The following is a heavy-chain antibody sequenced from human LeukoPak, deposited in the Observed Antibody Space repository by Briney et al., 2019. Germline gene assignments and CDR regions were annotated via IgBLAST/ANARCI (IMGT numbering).Heavy chain of an antibody. D-gene: IGHD3-22*01. CDR3: ARGSTYYDSSGQVPFDY. J-gene: IGHJ4*02. V-gene: IGHV3-48*01. CDR2: ISSSSSTI. CDR1: GFTFSIYS. Sequence: PGGSLRLSRAASGFTFSIYSMNWVRQAPGKGLEWVSYISSSSSTIYYADSVKGRFTISRDNAKNSLYLQMNSLRAEDTAVYYCARGSTYYDSSGQVPFDYWGQGTLVTVSS.